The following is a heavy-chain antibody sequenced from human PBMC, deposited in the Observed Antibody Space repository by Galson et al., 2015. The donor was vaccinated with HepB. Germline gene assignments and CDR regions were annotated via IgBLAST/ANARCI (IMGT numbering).Heavy chain of an antibody. V-gene: IGHV3-48*01. Sequence: SLRLSCAASGFNFSVYGIAWVRQAPGKGLEWISYMTSSGSSIYYADSVKGRFTIFRDNAKKSVFLQMNSLTAEDTAVYYCARDWDSSGHYYMDYFDYWGQGVLVTVSS. CDR1: GFNFSVYG. D-gene: IGHD3-22*01. CDR2: MTSSGSSI. CDR3: ARDWDSSGHYYMDYFDY. J-gene: IGHJ4*02.